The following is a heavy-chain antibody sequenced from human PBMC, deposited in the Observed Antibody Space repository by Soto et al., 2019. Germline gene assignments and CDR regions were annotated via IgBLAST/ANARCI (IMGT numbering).Heavy chain of an antibody. J-gene: IGHJ6*02. V-gene: IGHV3-30*18. CDR3: ANVPLEWLGGFYGMDV. CDR1: GFTFSSYG. Sequence: QVQLVESGGGVVQPGRSLRLSCAASGFTFSSYGMHWVRQAPGKGLEWVAVISYNGSNKYYADSVKGRFTSSRDNSKHTLYLQMNSLGAEDTAVYYCANVPLEWLGGFYGMDVWGQGTTVTVSS. D-gene: IGHD3-3*01. CDR2: ISYNGSNK.